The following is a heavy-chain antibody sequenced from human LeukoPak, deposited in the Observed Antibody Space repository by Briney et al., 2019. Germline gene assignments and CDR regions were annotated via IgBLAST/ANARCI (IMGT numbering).Heavy chain of an antibody. CDR1: GGTFSSYA. CDR2: IIPIFGTA. D-gene: IGHD6-19*01. Sequence: SVKVPCKASGGTFSSYAISWVRQAPGQGLEWMGGIIPIFGTANYAQKFQGRVTITADESTSTAYMELSSLRSEDTAVYYCAREMAVAGTDSGWFDPWGQGTLVTVSS. J-gene: IGHJ5*02. V-gene: IGHV1-69*13. CDR3: AREMAVAGTDSGWFDP.